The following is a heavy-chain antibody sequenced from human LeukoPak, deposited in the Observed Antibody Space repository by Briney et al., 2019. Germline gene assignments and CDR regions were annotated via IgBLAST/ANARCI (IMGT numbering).Heavy chain of an antibody. D-gene: IGHD6-19*01. CDR3: AKDAGSGWNWFDP. CDR1: GYTFTSYY. Sequence: ASVKVSYKASGYTFTSYYMHWVRQAPGQSLEWMGWINAGNGNTKSSQRFQDRVTITRDTSASAVYIEITSLTSEDTAVYYCAKDAGSGWNWFDPWGQGTLVTVSS. J-gene: IGHJ5*02. CDR2: INAGNGNT. V-gene: IGHV1-3*01.